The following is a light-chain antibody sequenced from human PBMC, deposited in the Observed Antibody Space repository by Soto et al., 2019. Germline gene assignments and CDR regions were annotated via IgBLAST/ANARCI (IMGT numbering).Light chain of an antibody. CDR3: QQRYRWPPIT. CDR1: QSVSSN. CDR2: GAS. V-gene: IGKV3-15*01. J-gene: IGKJ5*01. Sequence: EIVMTQSPAILSVSPGERATLSCRASQSVSSNLAWFQQKPGQTPRLLFNGASTRATGIPARFTGSGSGTEFTLTISSLEPEDFAVYYCQQRYRWPPITFGQGTRLEIK.